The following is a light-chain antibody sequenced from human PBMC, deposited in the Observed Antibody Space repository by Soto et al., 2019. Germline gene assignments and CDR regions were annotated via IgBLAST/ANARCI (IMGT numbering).Light chain of an antibody. CDR2: DAS. CDR3: QQYDNLPSIT. J-gene: IGKJ5*01. Sequence: DIQMTQSPSSLSASVGDRVTITCQASQDISNYLNWYQQKPGKAPKLLIYDASNLETGVPSRFSGSGSGTDFTFTICSLHHEDIATYYCQQYDNLPSITFGQGTRLEIK. V-gene: IGKV1-33*01. CDR1: QDISNY.